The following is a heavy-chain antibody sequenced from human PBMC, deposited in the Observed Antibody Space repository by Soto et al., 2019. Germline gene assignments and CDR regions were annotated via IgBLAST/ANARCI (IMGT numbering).Heavy chain of an antibody. D-gene: IGHD3-10*01. CDR2: IYYSGST. CDR3: ARNGQQDFYYSGSGSYYNYAFDI. Sequence: SETLSLTCTVSGGSISSSSYYWGWIRQPPGKGLDWIGSIYYSGSTYYNPSLKSRVTISVDTSKNQFSLKLSSGTAADPAVYYCARNGQQDFYYSGSGSYYNYAFDIWGQGTMVTVSS. J-gene: IGHJ3*02. CDR1: GGSISSSSYY. V-gene: IGHV4-39*01.